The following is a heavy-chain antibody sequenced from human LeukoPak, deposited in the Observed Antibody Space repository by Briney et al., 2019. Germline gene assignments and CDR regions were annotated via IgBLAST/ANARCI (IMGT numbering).Heavy chain of an antibody. CDR3: ARHAGHSSSWFLFDS. J-gene: IGHJ4*02. Sequence: PSETLSLTCTVSGGSISSYYWSWIRQPPGKGLEWIGYIYYSGSTNYNPSLKSRVTISLDTSKNQFSLKLSSVTAADTAVYYCARHAGHSSSWFLFDSWGQGTLVTVSS. CDR1: GGSISSYY. CDR2: IYYSGST. D-gene: IGHD6-13*01. V-gene: IGHV4-59*08.